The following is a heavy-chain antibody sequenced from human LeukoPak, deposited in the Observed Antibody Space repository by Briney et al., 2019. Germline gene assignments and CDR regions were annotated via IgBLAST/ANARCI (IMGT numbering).Heavy chain of an antibody. CDR1: GGSISSSSYY. Sequence: SETLSLTCTVSGGSISSSSYYWGWIRQPPGKELEWIGSIYYSGSTYYNPSLKSRVTISVDTSKNQFSLKLSSVTAADTAVYYCARGRVRAEMAQGKDGFDIWGQGTMVTVSS. D-gene: IGHD5-24*01. CDR3: ARGRVRAEMAQGKDGFDI. CDR2: IYYSGST. J-gene: IGHJ3*02. V-gene: IGHV4-39*07.